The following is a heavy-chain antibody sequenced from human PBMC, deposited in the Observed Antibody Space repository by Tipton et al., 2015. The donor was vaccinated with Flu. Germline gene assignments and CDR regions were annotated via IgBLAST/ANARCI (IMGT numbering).Heavy chain of an antibody. Sequence: QLVQSGAEVKKPGASVKVSCKASGYSFSTYGLCWVRQAPGQGPEWLGWISAYNGNTNRAQKFQGRLTMTTDTSTNIAYMELTSLTSDDTAVYYCASAGRQDCSGSICSRFDIGGQGTMVTVSS. D-gene: IGHD2-15*01. J-gene: IGHJ3*02. CDR1: GYSFSTYG. V-gene: IGHV1-18*01. CDR3: ASAGRQDCSGSICSRFDI. CDR2: ISAYNGNT.